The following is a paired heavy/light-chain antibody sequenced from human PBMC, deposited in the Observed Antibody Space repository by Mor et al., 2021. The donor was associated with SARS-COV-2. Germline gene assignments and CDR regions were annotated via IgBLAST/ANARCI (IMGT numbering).Light chain of an antibody. CDR3: QHFVTSPFT. Sequence: EIVLTQSPDTLSLSPGDRATLSCRASHNVNINFLAWYQQKPGQAPRLLIFGASNRATGIPDRFSGSGSGTDFTLTISRLEPEDFAVYYCQHFVTSPFTFGQGTKVDIK. J-gene: IGKJ2*01. V-gene: IGKV3-20*01. CDR2: GAS. CDR1: HNVNINF.
Heavy chain of an antibody. CDR1: TSTFSDYA. CDR3: ARDRGSGPTYHYGMDV. CDR2: ISYDGVTK. D-gene: IGHD3-10*01. Sequence: QVQLVESGGGVVQPGESLTLSCVGSTSTFSDYAMHWVRQAPGKGLEWVAVISYDGVTKYHADSVKGRLTISRLNSKRMVLLHMNSLRSEDTAVYYCARDRGSGPTYHYGMDVWGQGTTVTVSS. J-gene: IGHJ6*02. V-gene: IGHV3-30*04.